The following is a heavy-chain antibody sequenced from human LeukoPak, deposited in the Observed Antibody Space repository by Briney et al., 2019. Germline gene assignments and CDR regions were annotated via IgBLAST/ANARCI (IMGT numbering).Heavy chain of an antibody. CDR2: IYHSGST. CDR3: ARMGTAAQWLVREY. V-gene: IGHV4-39*07. J-gene: IGHJ4*02. CDR1: GGSISSSSYY. Sequence: SETLSLTCTVSGGSISSSSYYWGWIRQPPGKGLEWIGYIYHSGSTYYNPSLKSRVTISVDRSKNQFSLKLSSVTAADTAVYYCARMGTAAQWLVREYWGQGTLVTVSS. D-gene: IGHD6-19*01.